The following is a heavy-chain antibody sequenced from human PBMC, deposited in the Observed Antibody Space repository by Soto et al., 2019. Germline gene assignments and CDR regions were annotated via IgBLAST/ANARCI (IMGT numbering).Heavy chain of an antibody. D-gene: IGHD3-22*01. J-gene: IGHJ4*02. Sequence: QVQLVESGGGVVQPGRSLRLSCAASGFTFSSYGMHWVRQAPGKGLEWVAVIWYDGSNKYYADSVKGRFTISRDNSKNTLYLQMNSLRAEDTAVYYCARDGAYYYDSSGYSFDYWGQGTLVTVSS. CDR2: IWYDGSNK. CDR1: GFTFSSYG. CDR3: ARDGAYYYDSSGYSFDY. V-gene: IGHV3-33*01.